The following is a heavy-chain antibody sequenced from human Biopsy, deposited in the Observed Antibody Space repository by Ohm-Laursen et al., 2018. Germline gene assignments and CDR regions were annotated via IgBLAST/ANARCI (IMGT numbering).Heavy chain of an antibody. CDR3: ARPNLREWELHNAFDI. V-gene: IGHV3-21*05. J-gene: IGHJ3*02. D-gene: IGHD1-26*01. CDR2: ITSSSTYI. CDR1: GFTFSSHA. Sequence: SLRLSCAASGFTFSSHAMTWVRQAPGKGLEWVSYITSSSTYINYVDSVKGRFTISRDNAENSLYLQMNSLRAEDTAVYYCARPNLREWELHNAFDIWGQGTMVTVSS.